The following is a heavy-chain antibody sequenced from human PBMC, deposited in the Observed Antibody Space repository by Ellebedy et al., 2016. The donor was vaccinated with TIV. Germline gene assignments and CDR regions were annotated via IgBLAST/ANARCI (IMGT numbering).Heavy chain of an antibody. Sequence: AASVKVSCKTSGYTFTTHGVSWVRQAPGQGLEWMGWVSGYNGNTQYAQKFRGRVTMTTDTSTTTGYMELRSLRSDDTALYYCARDRDIRSSSDFQHWGQGTLVTVSS. D-gene: IGHD6-6*01. CDR3: ARDRDIRSSSDFQH. CDR1: GYTFTTHG. CDR2: VSGYNGNT. J-gene: IGHJ1*01. V-gene: IGHV1-18*04.